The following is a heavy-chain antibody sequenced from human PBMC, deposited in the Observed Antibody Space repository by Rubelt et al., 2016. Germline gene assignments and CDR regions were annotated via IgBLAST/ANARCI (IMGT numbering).Heavy chain of an antibody. J-gene: IGHJ6*02. D-gene: IGHD1-26*01. V-gene: IGHV4-39*01. Sequence: QLLLQESGPGLVKPSETLSLTCSVSGGAVTDTHYYWGWIRQPPGKGLEWIGEVTERGSTHYNPSLKSRVLLSVYMSKRQFSLKVTSGSAADTSVYFCAKTGWIGNASYYYDVWGQGTTVTVSS. CDR3: AKTGWIGNASYYYDV. CDR2: VTERGST. CDR1: GGAVTDTHYY.